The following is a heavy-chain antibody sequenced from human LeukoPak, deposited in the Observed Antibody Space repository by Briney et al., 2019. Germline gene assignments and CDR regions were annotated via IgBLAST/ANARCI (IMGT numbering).Heavy chain of an antibody. J-gene: IGHJ4*02. D-gene: IGHD3-9*01. CDR1: GFTFSSYW. CDR3: GRESGETTDWSSYPSYWGQGTLVTAY. Sequence: PGGSLRLSCAASGFTFSSYWMSWVRQAPGKGLEWVANINQDGSEKYYVDSVKGRFTISRDNAKNSLYLQMNSLRAEDTAVCYCGRESGETTDWSSYPSYWGQGTLVTAYWGQGTLVTVSP. V-gene: IGHV3-7*01. CDR2: INQDGSEK.